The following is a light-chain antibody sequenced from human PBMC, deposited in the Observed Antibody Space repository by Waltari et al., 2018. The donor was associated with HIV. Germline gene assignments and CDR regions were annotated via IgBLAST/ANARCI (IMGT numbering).Light chain of an antibody. Sequence: SSALTQPPSVSVAPGKTARITCGGENIERKSVHWYQQKPGQAPLLVIYYDTERPSGIPERFSGSNSGDTATLTISRVGDGDEADYFCQVWDSTSDHLVFGGGTKLTVL. J-gene: IGLJ3*02. CDR3: QVWDSTSDHLV. CDR2: YDT. CDR1: NIERKS. V-gene: IGLV3-21*04.